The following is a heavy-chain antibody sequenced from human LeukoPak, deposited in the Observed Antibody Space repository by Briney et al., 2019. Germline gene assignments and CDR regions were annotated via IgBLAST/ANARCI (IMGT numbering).Heavy chain of an antibody. D-gene: IGHD3-3*01. V-gene: IGHV3-21*01. J-gene: IGHJ6*03. CDR1: GFTFSSYS. CDR2: ISSSSSYI. CDR3: ARERQVRFLEWLSNYMDV. Sequence: NPGGSLRLSCAASGFTFSSYSMNWVRQAPGKGLEWVSSISSSSSYIYYADSVKGRFTISRDNAKNSLYLQMNSLRAEDTAVYYCARERQVRFLEWLSNYMDVWGKGTTVTVSS.